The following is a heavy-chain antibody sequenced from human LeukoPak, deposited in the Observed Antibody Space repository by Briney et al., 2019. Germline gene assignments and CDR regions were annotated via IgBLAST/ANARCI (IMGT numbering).Heavy chain of an antibody. V-gene: IGHV1-18*01. CDR3: ARGPRYYMDV. J-gene: IGHJ6*03. CDR1: GYTFTSYG. Sequence: ASVKVSCKASGYTFTSYGISWVRQAPGQGLEWMGWISAYNGNTNYAQKFQGRVTMTRNTSISTAYMELSSLRSEDTAVYYCARGPRYYMDVWGKGTTVTISS. CDR2: ISAYNGNT.